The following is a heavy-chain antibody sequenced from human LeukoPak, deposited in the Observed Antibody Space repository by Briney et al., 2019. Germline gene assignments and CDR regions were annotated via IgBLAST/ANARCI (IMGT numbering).Heavy chain of an antibody. D-gene: IGHD3-9*01. CDR3: ARGASYYDILTGWWGSLGRTYYYYYMDV. J-gene: IGHJ6*03. CDR1: GYTFTSYD. CDR2: MNPNSGNT. V-gene: IGHV1-8*01. Sequence: ASVKVSCKASGYTFTSYDINWVRQATGQGLEWMGWMNPNSGNTGYAQKFQGRVTMTRNTSISTAYMELSSLRSEDTAVYYCARGASYYDILTGWWGSLGRTYYYYYMDVWGKGTTVTISS.